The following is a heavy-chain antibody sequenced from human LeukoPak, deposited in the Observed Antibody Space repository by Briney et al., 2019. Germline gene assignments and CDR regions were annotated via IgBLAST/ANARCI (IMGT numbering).Heavy chain of an antibody. V-gene: IGHV3-53*01. D-gene: IGHD1-26*01. CDR1: GFTVSSNY. Sequence: PGGSLRLSCAASGFTVSSNYMSWVRQAPGKGLEWVSVIYSGGSTYYADSVKGRFTISRDNSKNTLYLQMNSLRAEDTAVYYCARADTLGATGAFDIWGQGTMVTVSS. CDR2: IYSGGST. CDR3: ARADTLGATGAFDI. J-gene: IGHJ3*02.